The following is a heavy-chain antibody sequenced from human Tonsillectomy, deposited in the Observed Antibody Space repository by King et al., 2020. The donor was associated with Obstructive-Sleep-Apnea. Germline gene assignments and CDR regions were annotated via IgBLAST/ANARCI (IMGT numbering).Heavy chain of an antibody. CDR3: TGGSPGFDH. CDR1: GFTFSIYS. J-gene: IGHJ4*02. Sequence: QLVQSGGGLVKPGGSLRLSCGASGFTFSIYSMNWVRQAPWKGLEWVSSITSSRSYVYFADSVKVRYPVARDNAKNSLYLQMIGLRAEDTAVYYCTGGSPGFDHWGQGTLVTVSS. CDR2: ITSSRSYV. V-gene: IGHV3-21*01. D-gene: IGHD2-15*01.